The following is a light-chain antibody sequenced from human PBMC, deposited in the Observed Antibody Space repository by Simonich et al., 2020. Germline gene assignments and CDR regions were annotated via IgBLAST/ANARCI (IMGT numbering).Light chain of an antibody. CDR3: QQYYSTPLT. J-gene: IGKJ4*01. CDR1: QSVLYSSNNKTY. CDR2: WAS. Sequence: DIVMTQSPDSLALSLGERATINCKSSQSVLYSSNNKTYLAWYQQKPGQPPKLLIYWASTRESGVPDRFSGSGSGTDFTLPISSLQAEDVAVYYCQQYYSTPLTFGGGTKVEIK. V-gene: IGKV4-1*01.